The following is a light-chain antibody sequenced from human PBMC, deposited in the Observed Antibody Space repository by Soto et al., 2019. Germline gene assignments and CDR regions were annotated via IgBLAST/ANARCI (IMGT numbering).Light chain of an antibody. CDR1: QSVDRNY. Sequence: EIVLTQSPCTLSLSPWARAPLSCRASQSVDRNYLAWYQYKPGQAPRLLIYGASTRATGIPARFSGSGSGTEFTLTIGSLQSEDFAVYYCQQYHKWPRTVGQGTKVEIK. CDR2: GAS. CDR3: QQYHKWPRT. J-gene: IGKJ1*01. V-gene: IGKV3-15*01.